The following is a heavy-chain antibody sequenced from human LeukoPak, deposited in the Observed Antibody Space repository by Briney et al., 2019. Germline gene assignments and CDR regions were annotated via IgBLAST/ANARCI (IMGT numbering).Heavy chain of an antibody. D-gene: IGHD6-13*01. CDR1: GGSISSYY. CDR2: IYYSGST. Sequence: SETLSLTCTVSGGSISSYYWSWIRQPPGKGLEWIGYIYYSGSTNYNPSLKSRVTISVDTSKNQFSLKLSSVTAADTAVYYCARGYSSSWYAPFSDFDYWGQGTLVTVSS. J-gene: IGHJ4*02. CDR3: ARGYSSSWYAPFSDFDY. V-gene: IGHV4-59*01.